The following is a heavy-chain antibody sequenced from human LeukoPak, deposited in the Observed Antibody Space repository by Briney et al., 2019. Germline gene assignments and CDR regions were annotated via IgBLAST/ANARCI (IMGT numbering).Heavy chain of an antibody. CDR1: GGSISSGSYY. J-gene: IGHJ6*03. Sequence: SETLSLTCTVSGGSISSGSYYWSWIRQPAGKGLEWIGRIYTSGSTNYNPSLKSRVTISVDTSKNQFSLKLSSVTAADTAVYYCARDEYGDYYYYMDVWGKGTTVTVSS. CDR2: IYTSGST. CDR3: ARDEYGDYYYYMDV. V-gene: IGHV4-61*02. D-gene: IGHD6-6*01.